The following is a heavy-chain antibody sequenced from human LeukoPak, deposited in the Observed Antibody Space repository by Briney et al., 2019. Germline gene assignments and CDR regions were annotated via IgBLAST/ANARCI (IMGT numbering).Heavy chain of an antibody. CDR2: IYHSGST. V-gene: IGHV4-30-2*01. Sequence: PSETLSLTCAVSGGSIGSGGYSWSWIRQPPGKGLEWIGYIYHSGSTYYNPSLKSPVTISVDRSKNQFSLKLSSVTAADTAVYYCARGGYDYVWGSYHAFDIWGQGTMVTVSS. J-gene: IGHJ3*02. CDR3: ARGGYDYVWGSYHAFDI. D-gene: IGHD3-16*02. CDR1: GGSIGSGGYS.